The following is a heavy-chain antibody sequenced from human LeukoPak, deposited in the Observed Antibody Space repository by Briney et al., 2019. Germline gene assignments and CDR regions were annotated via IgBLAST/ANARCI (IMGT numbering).Heavy chain of an antibody. CDR2: MYYSGSS. V-gene: IGHV4-39*01. CDR1: GGSISSYY. CDR3: ARVMVRGVSFFDY. J-gene: IGHJ4*02. Sequence: SETLSLTCTVSGGSISSYYWGWIRQSPGKGLEWIGSMYYSGSSYYNPSLKSRVTIFVDTSKNQFSLQLSSVTATDTAVYYCARVMVRGVSFFDYWGQGTLVTVSS. D-gene: IGHD3-10*01.